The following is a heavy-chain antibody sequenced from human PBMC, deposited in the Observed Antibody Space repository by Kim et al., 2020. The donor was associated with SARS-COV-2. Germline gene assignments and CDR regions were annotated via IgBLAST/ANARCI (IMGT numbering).Heavy chain of an antibody. V-gene: IGHV7-4-1*02. Sequence: ASVKVSCKASGYTFTSYAMNWVRQAPGQGLEWMGWINTNTGNPTYAQGFTGRFVFTLDTSVSTAYLQISSLKAEDTAAYYCARSDVVTIFGVVLTGPNWFHPWGQGTLVTVSS. J-gene: IGHJ5*02. CDR1: GYTFTSYA. CDR3: ARSDVVTIFGVVLTGPNWFHP. CDR2: INTNTGNP. D-gene: IGHD3-3*01.